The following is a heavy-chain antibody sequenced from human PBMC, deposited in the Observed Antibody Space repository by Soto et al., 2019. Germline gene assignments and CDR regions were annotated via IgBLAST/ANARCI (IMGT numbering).Heavy chain of an antibody. CDR2: ISGSGGST. CDR1: GFTFSSYA. V-gene: IGHV3-23*01. Sequence: EVQLLESGGGLVQPGGSLRLSCAASGFTFSSYAMSWVRQAPGKGLEWVSAISGSGGSTYYADSVKGRFTISRDNSKNTLYLQMNSLRAEDTAVYYCAKSEGEGLRFLEWLYYFDYWGQGTLFTVSS. CDR3: AKSEGEGLRFLEWLYYFDY. J-gene: IGHJ4*02. D-gene: IGHD3-3*01.